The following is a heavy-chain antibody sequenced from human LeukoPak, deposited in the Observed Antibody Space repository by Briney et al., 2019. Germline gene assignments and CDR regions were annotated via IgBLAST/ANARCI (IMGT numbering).Heavy chain of an antibody. J-gene: IGHJ3*02. Sequence: GGSLRLSCAASAFTFSSYELNWVRQAPGKGLEWSSYISSSGSIINYADSVKGRFTISRDNAKNSLYLQMNSLRAEDTAVYYCARGATRRSSGAFDIWGQGTMVTVSS. CDR1: AFTFSSYE. V-gene: IGHV3-48*03. D-gene: IGHD6-6*01. CDR3: ARGATRRSSGAFDI. CDR2: ISSSGSII.